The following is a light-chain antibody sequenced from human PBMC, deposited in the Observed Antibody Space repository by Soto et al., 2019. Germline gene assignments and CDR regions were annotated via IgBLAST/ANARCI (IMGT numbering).Light chain of an antibody. Sequence: QSALTQPASVSGFPGQSITISCTGTSSDVGAHNFVSWYQQHPGKAPKLMIYDVGNRPSGVSNRFSGSKSGNTASLTISGLQAEDEADYYCSSFTTISTYVFGTGTKVTVL. CDR3: SSFTTISTYV. CDR1: SSDVGAHNF. CDR2: DVG. J-gene: IGLJ1*01. V-gene: IGLV2-14*01.